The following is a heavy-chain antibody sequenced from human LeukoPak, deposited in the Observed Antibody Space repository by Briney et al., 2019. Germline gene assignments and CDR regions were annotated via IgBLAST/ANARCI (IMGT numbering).Heavy chain of an antibody. Sequence: ASVKVSCKASGYTFTGYYIHWVRQAPGQGLEWMGWINPNSGGTSYAQKFQGRVTMTRDTSISTAYMGLSSLRSDDTAAYYCARIPCYGGGCQLDFWGQGTLVTVSS. CDR2: INPNSGGT. D-gene: IGHD2-21*02. J-gene: IGHJ4*02. CDR3: ARIPCYGGGCQLDF. V-gene: IGHV1-2*02. CDR1: GYTFTGYY.